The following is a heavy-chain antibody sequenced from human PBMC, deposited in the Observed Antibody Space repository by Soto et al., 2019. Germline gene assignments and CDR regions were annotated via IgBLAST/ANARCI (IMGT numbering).Heavy chain of an antibody. CDR2: INHSGST. D-gene: IGHD3-22*01. CDR1: GGSFSGYY. V-gene: IGHV4-34*01. Sequence: NPSETLSLTCAVYGGSFSGYYWSWIRQPPGKGLEWIGEINHSGSTNYNPSLKSRVTISVDTSKNQFSLKLSSVTAADTAVYYCARDPKYYYDSSGYEYAFDIWGQGTMVTVSS. J-gene: IGHJ3*02. CDR3: ARDPKYYYDSSGYEYAFDI.